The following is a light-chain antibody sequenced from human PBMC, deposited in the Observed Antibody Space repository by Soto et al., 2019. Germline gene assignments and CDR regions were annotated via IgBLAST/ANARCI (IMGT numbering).Light chain of an antibody. CDR3: QQYGSSTGVT. J-gene: IGKJ3*01. CDR1: QTVSSKY. Sequence: ETVLTQSPRTLSLSPGESATLSCRASQTVSSKYLAWYQQKPGQAPRLLIYGTSSRATGIPDRFSGSGSGTDFTLTISRLEPEDFAVYYCQQYGSSTGVTFGPGTKVDIK. V-gene: IGKV3-20*01. CDR2: GTS.